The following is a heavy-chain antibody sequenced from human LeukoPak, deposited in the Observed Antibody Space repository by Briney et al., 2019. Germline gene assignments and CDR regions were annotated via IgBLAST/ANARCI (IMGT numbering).Heavy chain of an antibody. V-gene: IGHV3-30*02. D-gene: IGHD3-10*01. Sequence: TGGSLRLSCAASGFTFSSYGIHWVRQAPGKGLEWVAFIQYDGSNKYYPDSVKGRFTISRDNSKNTLYLQMNGLRAEDTAVYYCARVRGSGRRYYFDYWGQGTLVTVSS. CDR3: ARVRGSGRRYYFDY. CDR1: GFTFSSYG. CDR2: IQYDGSNK. J-gene: IGHJ4*02.